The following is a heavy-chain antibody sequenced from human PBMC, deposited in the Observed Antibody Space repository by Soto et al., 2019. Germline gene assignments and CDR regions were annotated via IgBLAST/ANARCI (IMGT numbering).Heavy chain of an antibody. Sequence: SETLSLTCSVSGAALNRGNYYWSWIRQVPGKGLEWIGHIYVTGAVDYNPSLRDRITISQDTSERQFSLNLRLVTAADTAVYYCARLRIATNNYRWFNPWGQGTLVTVSS. J-gene: IGHJ5*02. V-gene: IGHV4-31*03. CDR2: IYVTGAV. D-gene: IGHD2-21*01. CDR1: GAALNRGNYY. CDR3: ARLRIATNNYRWFNP.